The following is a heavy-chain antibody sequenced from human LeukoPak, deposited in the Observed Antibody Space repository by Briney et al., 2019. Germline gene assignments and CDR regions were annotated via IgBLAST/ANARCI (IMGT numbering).Heavy chain of an antibody. D-gene: IGHD3-10*01. CDR1: GFTFTICA. CDR2: ISGSGSST. V-gene: IGHV3-23*01. J-gene: IGHJ4*02. Sequence: GGSLRLSCAASGFTFTICAMNWVRQASGKGLEWVSGISGSGSSTYYADSVKGRFTISRDSSKNTVYLQMSSLRAEDTAVYYCAKAEGSYKTLIDYWGQGTLVTVSS. CDR3: AKAEGSYKTLIDY.